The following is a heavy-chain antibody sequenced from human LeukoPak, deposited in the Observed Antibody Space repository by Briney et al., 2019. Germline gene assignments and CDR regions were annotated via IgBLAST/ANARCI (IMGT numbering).Heavy chain of an antibody. J-gene: IGHJ4*02. CDR3: ARDWDDSSGYYDGFDY. CDR2: ISYDGSNK. Sequence: PGGSLRLSCAASGFTFSSYAMHWVRQAPGKGLEWVAVISYDGSNKYYADSVKGRFTISRDNSKNTLYPQMNSLRAEDTAVYYCARDWDDSSGYYDGFDYWGQGTLVTVSS. D-gene: IGHD3-22*01. V-gene: IGHV3-30*04. CDR1: GFTFSSYA.